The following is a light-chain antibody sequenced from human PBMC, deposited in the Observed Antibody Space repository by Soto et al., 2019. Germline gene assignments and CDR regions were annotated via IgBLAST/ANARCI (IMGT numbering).Light chain of an antibody. CDR3: TSYTTSSTLV. Sequence: QSALTQPASVSGSPGQSITISCTGTSSDVGGYNYVSWYQQYPGKAPKLMIYDVSNRPSGASNRFSGSKSGNTASLTISGLQAEDEADYYCTSYTTSSTLVFGTGTQLTVL. V-gene: IGLV2-14*01. CDR1: SSDVGGYNY. J-gene: IGLJ7*01. CDR2: DVS.